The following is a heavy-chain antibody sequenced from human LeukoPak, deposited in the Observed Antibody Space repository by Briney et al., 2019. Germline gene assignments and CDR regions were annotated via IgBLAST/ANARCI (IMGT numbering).Heavy chain of an antibody. Sequence: PGGSLRLSCAASGFTFSGYAMSWVRQAPGKGLEWVSAIGGGGVSTYYADSIKGRFTISRDDSKNTLYLQMSSLRAEDTAVYYCAKGMVRGVIPDYWGQGTLVTVSS. J-gene: IGHJ4*02. D-gene: IGHD3-10*01. CDR3: AKGMVRGVIPDY. CDR1: GFTFSGYA. CDR2: IGGGGVST. V-gene: IGHV3-23*01.